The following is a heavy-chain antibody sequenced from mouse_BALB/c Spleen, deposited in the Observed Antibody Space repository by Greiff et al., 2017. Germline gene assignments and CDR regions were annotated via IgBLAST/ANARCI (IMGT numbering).Heavy chain of an antibody. CDR1: GFSLTSYG. V-gene: IGHV2-9*02. CDR2: IWAGGST. J-gene: IGHJ3*01. D-gene: IGHD2-1*01. CDR3: ARGYYGNYVWFAY. Sequence: QVQLKESGPGLVAPSQSLSITCTVSGFSLTSYGVHWVRQPPGKGLEWLGVIWAGGSTNYNSALMSRLSISKDNSKSQVFLKMKSLQTDDTAMYYCARGYYGNYVWFAYWGQGTLVTVSA.